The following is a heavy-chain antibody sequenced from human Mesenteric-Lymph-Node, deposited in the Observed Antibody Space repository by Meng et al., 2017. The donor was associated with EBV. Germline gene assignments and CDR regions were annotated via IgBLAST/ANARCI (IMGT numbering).Heavy chain of an antibody. Sequence: QVQLVQSGPEVKKPGSSVKVSCEVSGGRFATYAIGWVRQAPGQGLEWVGGIFPFFKRPTYPPKFQGRVTITADESTSTAYMELSTLTSEDTAVYYCARAWDMITYGGSNFAYYFDDWGQGTLVTVSS. CDR3: ARAWDMITYGGSNFAYYFDD. CDR2: IFPFFKRP. CDR1: GGRFATYA. V-gene: IGHV1-69*12. D-gene: IGHD3-16*01. J-gene: IGHJ4*02.